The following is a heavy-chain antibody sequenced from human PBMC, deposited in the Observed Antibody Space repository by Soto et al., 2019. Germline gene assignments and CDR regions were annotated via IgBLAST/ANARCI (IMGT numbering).Heavy chain of an antibody. V-gene: IGHV3-23*01. D-gene: IGHD3-3*01. CDR1: GFSFSSFA. CDR3: AKAPNYDFWSGFSAVYFDY. Sequence: EVHLLQSGGGLVQPGGSLRLSCAASGFSFSSFALSWVRQSPGKGLEWVAAVSGRGGDTYYANSVKGRFTISRDNSQNTLFLQLNSLSAEDSAIYYCAKAPNYDFWSGFSAVYFDYWGQGTLVTVYS. J-gene: IGHJ4*02. CDR2: VSGRGGDT.